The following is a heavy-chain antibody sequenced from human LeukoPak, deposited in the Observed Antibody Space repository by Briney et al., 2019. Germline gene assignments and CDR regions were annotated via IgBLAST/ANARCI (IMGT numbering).Heavy chain of an antibody. CDR3: ARDQGSGSYFYYYMDV. D-gene: IGHD3-10*01. J-gene: IGHJ6*03. V-gene: IGHV1-46*01. CDR2: INPSGGST. CDR1: GYTFTSYY. Sequence: VKVSCKASGYTFTSYYMHWVRQAPGQGLEWMGIINPSGGSTSYAQKFQGRVTMTRDTSTSTVYMELSSLRSEDTAVYYCARDQGSGSYFYYYMDVWGKGTTVTVSS.